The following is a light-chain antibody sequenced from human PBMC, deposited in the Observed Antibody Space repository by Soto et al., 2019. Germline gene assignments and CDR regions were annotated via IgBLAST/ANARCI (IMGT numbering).Light chain of an antibody. V-gene: IGKV1-39*01. CDR3: QQSSRTPWT. Sequence: DIQMTQSPASLSASVEDRVTITCRASQTISSYLNWYQKKPGKAPTLLIYAASTLQSGVPSRFSGSRSGTDFTLTISSLQPEDFASYYCQQSSRTPWTFGQGTKVDIK. J-gene: IGKJ1*01. CDR2: AAS. CDR1: QTISSY.